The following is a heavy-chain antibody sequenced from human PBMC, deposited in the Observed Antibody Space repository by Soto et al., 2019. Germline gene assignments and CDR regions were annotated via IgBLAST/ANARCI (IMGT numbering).Heavy chain of an antibody. CDR2: IYWDNDK. V-gene: IGHV2-5*02. J-gene: IGHJ4*02. CDR3: AHWRQRLGSYHFDY. Sequence: SGPTLVNPTQTLTLTCTFSGFSLSTSGVGVGWIRQPPGKALEWLALIYWDNDKSYSPSLKSRLTITKDTSKNQVVLIMTNMDPVDTATYYCAHWRQRLGSYHFDYWGQGTLVTVSS. D-gene: IGHD1-26*01. CDR1: GFSLSTSGVG.